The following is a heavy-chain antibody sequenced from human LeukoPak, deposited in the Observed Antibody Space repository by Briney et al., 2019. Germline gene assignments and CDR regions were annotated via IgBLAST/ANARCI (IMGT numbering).Heavy chain of an antibody. J-gene: IGHJ6*03. CDR3: ARGGGYCSGGSCSYYYYYYMDV. Sequence: GASVKVSCKASGYTFTGYYMHWVRQAPGQGLEWMGWINPNSGGTNYAQKFQGRVTMTRDTSISTAYMELSRLRSDDTAVYYCARGGGYCSGGSCSYYYYYYMDVWGKGTTVTVSS. CDR2: INPNSGGT. V-gene: IGHV1-2*02. CDR1: GYTFTGYY. D-gene: IGHD2-15*01.